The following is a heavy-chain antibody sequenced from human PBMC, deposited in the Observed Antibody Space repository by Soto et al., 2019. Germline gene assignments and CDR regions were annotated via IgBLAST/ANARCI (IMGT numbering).Heavy chain of an antibody. D-gene: IGHD3-16*01. CDR1: GYIFVNYG. Sequence: QVQLVQSGDEVKKPGASVKVSCKASGYIFVNYGIAWVRQAPRQGLEWMGWISPYTGNTHSASKVQGRLTMTTDTSTRTAYMELGSLTSDDTAVYYCGMVDNYVTPTPQDVWGQGTTVTVSS. V-gene: IGHV1-18*01. CDR2: ISPYTGNT. CDR3: GMVDNYVTPTPQDV. J-gene: IGHJ6*02.